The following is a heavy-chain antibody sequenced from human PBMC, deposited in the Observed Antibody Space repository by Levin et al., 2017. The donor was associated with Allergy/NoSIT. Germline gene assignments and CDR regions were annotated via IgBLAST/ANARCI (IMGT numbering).Heavy chain of an antibody. CDR2: ISSSGVTV. Sequence: PGGSLRLSCEVSGFTFSDHYMTWIRQAPGKGLEWISSISSSGVTVYYADTVKGRFTVSRDNANKSLHLQMNGLRGEDTAVYYCARDSPYYYDSSGTRGFDYWGQGTLVTVSS. D-gene: IGHD3-22*01. J-gene: IGHJ4*02. CDR1: GFTFSDHY. V-gene: IGHV3-11*01. CDR3: ARDSPYYYDSSGTRGFDY.